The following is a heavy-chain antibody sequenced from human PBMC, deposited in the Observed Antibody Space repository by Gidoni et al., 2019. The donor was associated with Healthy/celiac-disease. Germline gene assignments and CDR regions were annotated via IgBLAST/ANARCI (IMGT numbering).Heavy chain of an antibody. CDR1: GFTFSIYA. CDR3: AYSGWPVKDI. V-gene: IGHV3-23*01. CDR2: ISGSGGST. D-gene: IGHD6-19*01. J-gene: IGHJ3*02. Sequence: EVQLLESGGGLVQPGGSLRLSCAASGFTFSIYAMSCARQAPGKGLEWVSAISGSGGSTYYADSVKGRFTISRDNSKNTLYLQMNSLRAEDTAVYYCAYSGWPVKDIWGQGTMVTVSS.